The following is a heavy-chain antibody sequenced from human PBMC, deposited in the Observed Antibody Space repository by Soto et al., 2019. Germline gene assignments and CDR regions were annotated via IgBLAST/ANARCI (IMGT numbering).Heavy chain of an antibody. J-gene: IGHJ4*02. D-gene: IGHD1-26*01. CDR3: ARDDSGFSGSHYIDYFNY. CDR2: INGGNGNT. CDR1: GYTFTAHA. V-gene: IGHV1-3*01. Sequence: ASVKVSCKASGYTFTAHAMHWVRQAPGQRLEWMGWINGGNGNTYYSEHFQGRVTFTRDTSAGTVYMQLSSLTSEDTAAYYCARDDSGFSGSHYIDYFNYWGQGALVTVSS.